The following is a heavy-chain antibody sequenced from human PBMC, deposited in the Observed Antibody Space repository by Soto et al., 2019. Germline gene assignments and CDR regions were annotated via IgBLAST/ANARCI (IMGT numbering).Heavy chain of an antibody. CDR3: ARYSAVAVAGTEGWFDP. J-gene: IGHJ5*02. Sequence: GGSLRLSGAASGFTFSDYYMSWIRQAPGKGLEWVSYISSSSSYTNYADSVKGRFTISRDNAKNSLYLQMNSLRAEDTAVYYCARYSAVAVAGTEGWFDPWGQGTLVTVSS. D-gene: IGHD6-19*01. V-gene: IGHV3-11*06. CDR2: ISSSSSYT. CDR1: GFTFSDYY.